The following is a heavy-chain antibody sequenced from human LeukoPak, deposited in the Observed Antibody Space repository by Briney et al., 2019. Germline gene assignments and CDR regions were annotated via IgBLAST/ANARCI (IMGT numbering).Heavy chain of an antibody. CDR1: GFSLTTSGMC. Sequence: ESGPTLVKPTQTLTLTCTFSGFSLTTSGMCVSWIRQPPGKALEWLARIDWDDDKYYSTSLKTRLTISKDTSKNQVVLTMTKMDPGDTATYYCARTSPRRKGRYYFDYWGQGTLVTVSS. CDR3: ARTSPRRKGRYYFDY. J-gene: IGHJ4*02. V-gene: IGHV2-70*11. CDR2: IDWDDDK.